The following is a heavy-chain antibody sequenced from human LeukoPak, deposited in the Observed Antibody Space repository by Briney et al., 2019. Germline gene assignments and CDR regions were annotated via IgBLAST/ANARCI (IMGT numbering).Heavy chain of an antibody. CDR1: GGSFSGYY. Sequence: KSSETLSLTCAVYGGSFSGYYWSWIRQPPGKGLEWIGEINHSGSTNYNPSLKSRVTISVDTSKNQFSLKLSSVTAADTAVYYCARDSGSYSGFDYWGQGTLVTVSS. CDR2: INHSGST. V-gene: IGHV4-34*01. CDR3: ARDSGSYSGFDY. J-gene: IGHJ4*02. D-gene: IGHD1-26*01.